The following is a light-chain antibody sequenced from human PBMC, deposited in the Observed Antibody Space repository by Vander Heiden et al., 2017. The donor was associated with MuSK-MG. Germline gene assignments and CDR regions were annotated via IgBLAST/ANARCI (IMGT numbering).Light chain of an antibody. CDR3: QQSFSSYA. CDR2: ATS. Sequence: DSLMTQSPSSLSASVGDRVTITCRASQSIRRYLNWYQYTPGRAPQLLIYATSTLQSGVPSRFSGSGSGTDFTLTITSLRPEDFVTYYCQQSFSSYAFGQGTKVQIK. V-gene: IGKV1-39*01. J-gene: IGKJ2*01. CDR1: QSIRRY.